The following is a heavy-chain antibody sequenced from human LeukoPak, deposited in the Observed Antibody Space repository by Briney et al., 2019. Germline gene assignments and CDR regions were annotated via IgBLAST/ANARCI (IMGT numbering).Heavy chain of an antibody. J-gene: IGHJ4*02. CDR3: ARDLVCYSSGCPPFDY. CDR1: GFTFSSYS. Sequence: GGSLRLSCAASGFTFSSYSMNWVRQAPGKGLEWVSSISSSSSYIYYADSVKGRFTISRDNAKNSLYLQMNSLRAEDTAVYYCARDLVCYSSGCPPFDYWGQGTLVTVSS. CDR2: ISSSSSYI. D-gene: IGHD6-19*01. V-gene: IGHV3-21*01.